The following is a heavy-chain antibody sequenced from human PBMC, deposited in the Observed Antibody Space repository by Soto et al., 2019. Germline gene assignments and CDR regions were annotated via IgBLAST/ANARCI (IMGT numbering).Heavy chain of an antibody. J-gene: IGHJ5*02. CDR2: MYITGTT. V-gene: IGHV4-4*07. CDR1: GGSINNYY. CDR3: ARVIATPPGRYFDP. D-gene: IGHD2-21*01. Sequence: PSATLSLTCTVSGGSINNYYWTWIRQPAGKGLEWIGRMYITGTTNYNPSLKSRVTMSLDTSKNQFSLKLTSVTAADTAVYYCARVIATPPGRYFDPWGQGTLVTV.